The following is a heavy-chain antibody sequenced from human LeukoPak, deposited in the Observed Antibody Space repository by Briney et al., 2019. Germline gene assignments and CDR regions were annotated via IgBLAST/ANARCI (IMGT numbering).Heavy chain of an antibody. Sequence: ASVKVSCKASGSTFSSYAISWVRQAPGQGLEWMGGIIPIFGTANYAQKFQGRVTITADESTSTAYMELSSLRSEDTAVYYCARGRSTVTTFDYWGQGTLVTVSS. V-gene: IGHV1-69*13. CDR1: GSTFSSYA. CDR3: ARGRSTVTTFDY. D-gene: IGHD4-17*01. J-gene: IGHJ4*02. CDR2: IIPIFGTA.